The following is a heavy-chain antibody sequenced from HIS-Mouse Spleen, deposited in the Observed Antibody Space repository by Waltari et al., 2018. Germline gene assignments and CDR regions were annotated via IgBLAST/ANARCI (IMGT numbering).Heavy chain of an antibody. CDR2: IWYDGSNK. J-gene: IGHJ4*02. CDR3: AKGGLMVYAIGDY. Sequence: QVQLVESGGGVVQPGRSLRLSCAASGFTFSGYGMHWVRQVPGKGLEWVAVIWYDGSNKYYADSVKGRFTISRDNSKNTLYLQMNSLRAEDTAVYYCAKGGLMVYAIGDYWGQGTLVTVSS. D-gene: IGHD2-8*01. V-gene: IGHV3-33*06. CDR1: GFTFSGYG.